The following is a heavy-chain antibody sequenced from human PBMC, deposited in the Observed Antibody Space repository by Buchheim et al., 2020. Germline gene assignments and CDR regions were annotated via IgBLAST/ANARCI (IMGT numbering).Heavy chain of an antibody. CDR1: GFTFSSYA. CDR2: ISGSGGST. V-gene: IGHV3-23*01. Sequence: EVQLLESGGGLVQPGGSLRLSCAASGFTFSSYAMSWVRQAPGKGLEWVSAISGSGGSTYYADSVQGRFTISRDNSKNTLYLQMNSLRAEDTAVYYCASTGLIAAAGRWYGMDVWGQGTT. D-gene: IGHD6-13*01. J-gene: IGHJ6*02. CDR3: ASTGLIAAAGRWYGMDV.